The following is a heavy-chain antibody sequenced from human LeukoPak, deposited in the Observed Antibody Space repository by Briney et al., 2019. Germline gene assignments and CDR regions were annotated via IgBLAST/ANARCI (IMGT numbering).Heavy chain of an antibody. CDR1: GFTVSSNY. CDR3: ARGSFYYYDSSGYYSDY. V-gene: IGHV3-53*01. J-gene: IGHJ4*02. Sequence: GGSLRLSCAASGFTVSSNYMSWVRQAPGKGLEWVSVIYSGGSTYYADSVKGRFTISRDNSKNTLYLQMSSLRAEDTAVYYCARGSFYYYDSSGYYSDYWGQGALVTVSS. D-gene: IGHD3-22*01. CDR2: IYSGGST.